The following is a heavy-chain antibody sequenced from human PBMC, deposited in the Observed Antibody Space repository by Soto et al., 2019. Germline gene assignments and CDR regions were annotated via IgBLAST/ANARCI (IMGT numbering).Heavy chain of an antibody. CDR1: GDSISIYE. CDR2: IYYSGST. CDR3: ARGDWNYDSSNNWFDP. Sequence: PSETLSLTWTVSGDSISIYEWVGIWQPPGKGLECIGYIYYSGSTYYNPSLKSRVTISVDTSKNQFSLKLSSVTAADTAVYYCARGDWNYDSSNNWFDPWGQGTLVTVSS. D-gene: IGHD3-22*01. V-gene: IGHV4-59*08. J-gene: IGHJ5*02.